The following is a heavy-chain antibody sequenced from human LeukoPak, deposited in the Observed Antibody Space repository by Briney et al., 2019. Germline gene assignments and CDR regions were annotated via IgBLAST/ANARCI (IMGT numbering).Heavy chain of an antibody. D-gene: IGHD5-12*01. J-gene: IGHJ4*02. Sequence: SGGSLRLSCAASGFSLTDSFMAWVRQAPGKGLEWVAHMSRGGGTEEPASVKGRFPVSRDTSRNIFYLQITGLRAQDTAMYCCARGRTLTTILDSWGPGAPVTASP. CDR3: ARGRTLTTILDS. CDR1: GFSLTDSF. CDR2: MSRGGGT. V-gene: IGHV3-53*01.